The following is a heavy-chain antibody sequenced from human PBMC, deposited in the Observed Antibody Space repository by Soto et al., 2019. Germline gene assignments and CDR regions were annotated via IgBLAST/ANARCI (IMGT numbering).Heavy chain of an antibody. CDR3: AREFGFLRYIDY. CDR2: IFYSGST. D-gene: IGHD3-9*01. CDR1: GGSISSSIYY. J-gene: IGHJ4*02. V-gene: IGHV4-39*07. Sequence: PSETLSLTCTVSGGSISSSIYYGGWIRRPPGKGLEWIGSIFYSGSTNYNPSLKSRVTISVDKSKNQFSLKLSSVTAADTAMYYCAREFGFLRYIDYWGQGTLVTVSS.